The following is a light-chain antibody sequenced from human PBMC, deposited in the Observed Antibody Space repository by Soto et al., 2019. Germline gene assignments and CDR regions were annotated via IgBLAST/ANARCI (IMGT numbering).Light chain of an antibody. J-gene: IGLJ1*01. V-gene: IGLV1-51*01. Sequence: QSVLTQPPSVSPAPGQQVTISCSGSSSNIGDNYVSWYQHLPGTAPKLVVYDNDRRPSGIPGRFSGSKSGTSATLVITGLQTGDEADYYCGTWDDRLDGNYVFGTGTKVTVL. CDR2: DND. CDR1: SSNIGDNY. CDR3: GTWDDRLDGNYV.